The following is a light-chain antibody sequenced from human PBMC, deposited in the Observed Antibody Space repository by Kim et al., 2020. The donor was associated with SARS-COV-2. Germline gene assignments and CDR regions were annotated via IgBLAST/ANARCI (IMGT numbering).Light chain of an antibody. V-gene: IGLV2-11*03. CDR2: DVT. CDR1: SSDVGGYDY. CDR3: CSYAGRYIWV. J-gene: IGLJ3*02. Sequence: GQSVTRSCTGTSSDVGGYDYVSWYQQHPGKAPKLMIYDVTRRPSGVPDRLSGSKSGNTASLTISGLQAEDEADYYCCSYAGRYIWVFGGGTKLTVL.